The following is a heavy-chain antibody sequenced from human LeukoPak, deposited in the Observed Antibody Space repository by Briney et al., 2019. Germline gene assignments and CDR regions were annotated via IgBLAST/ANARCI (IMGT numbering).Heavy chain of an antibody. D-gene: IGHD2-21*01. Sequence: GGSLRLSCAASGFTFSSYWMHWVRQAPGKGLEWVANTKQDGSEKYYVDSVKGRFSISRDNARNSLHLQMNSLRAEDTAVYYCARDCGILRIDCGDSLDIWGQGTMVTVSS. J-gene: IGHJ3*02. CDR1: GFTFSSYW. CDR3: ARDCGILRIDCGDSLDI. V-gene: IGHV3-7*03. CDR2: TKQDGSEK.